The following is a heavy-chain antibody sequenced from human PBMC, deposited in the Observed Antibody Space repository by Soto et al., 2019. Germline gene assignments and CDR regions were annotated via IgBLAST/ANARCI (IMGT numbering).Heavy chain of an antibody. D-gene: IGHD6-13*01. CDR2: INHSGST. J-gene: IGHJ4*02. V-gene: IGHV4-34*01. CDR3: ARGLPGIAAVIYYFDY. CDR1: GGSFSGYY. Sequence: SETLSLTCAVYGGSFSGYYWSWIRQPPGKGLEWIGEINHSGSTNYNPSLKSRVTISVDTSKNQFSLKLGSVTAADTAVYYCARGLPGIAAVIYYFDYWGQGTLVTVSS.